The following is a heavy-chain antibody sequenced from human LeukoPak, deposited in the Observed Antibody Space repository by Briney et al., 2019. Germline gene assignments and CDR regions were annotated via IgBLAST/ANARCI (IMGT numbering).Heavy chain of an antibody. D-gene: IGHD1-26*01. Sequence: WETLSLTCTVSGGSITGYYWTWIRQPPGKGLEWIGYIYYSGSTNYHPSLKSRVTLSVDTSKKQFSLKLSSVTAADTAVYFCARGLLVGNTGYYFDYWGQGALVTVSS. CDR1: GGSITGYY. V-gene: IGHV4-59*01. J-gene: IGHJ4*02. CDR3: ARGLLVGNTGYYFDY. CDR2: IYYSGST.